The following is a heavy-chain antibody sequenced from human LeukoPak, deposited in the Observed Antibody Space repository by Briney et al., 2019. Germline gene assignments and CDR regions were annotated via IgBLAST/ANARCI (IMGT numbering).Heavy chain of an antibody. CDR3: AREVAARSTDVFDI. CDR1: GGSISSYY. CDR2: IYYSGST. V-gene: IGHV4-59*01. Sequence: SETLSLTCTVSGGSISSYYWSWIRQPPGKGLEWIGYIYYSGSTNYNPSLKSRVTISVDTSKNQFSLKLSSVTAADTAVYYCAREVAARSTDVFDIWGQGTMVTVSS. J-gene: IGHJ3*02. D-gene: IGHD6-6*01.